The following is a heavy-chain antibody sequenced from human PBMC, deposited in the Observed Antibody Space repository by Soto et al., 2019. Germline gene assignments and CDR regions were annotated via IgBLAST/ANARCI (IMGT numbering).Heavy chain of an antibody. CDR1: GLTFSSYG. CDR3: ANGRYTNSPEYDY. V-gene: IGHV3-30*18. D-gene: IGHD5-18*01. Sequence: QVQLVESGGGEVQPGRSLRLSCAASGLTFSSYGMNWVRQAPDKGLEWVAGISYDGSNRYHADSVKGRFTVSRDNSKNTLYLQLDSLRTEDTAIYYCANGRYTNSPEYDYWGQGTLVTVSS. J-gene: IGHJ4*02. CDR2: ISYDGSNR.